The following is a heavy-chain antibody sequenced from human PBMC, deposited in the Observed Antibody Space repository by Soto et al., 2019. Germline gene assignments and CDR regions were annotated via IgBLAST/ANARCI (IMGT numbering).Heavy chain of an antibody. V-gene: IGHV3-23*01. D-gene: IGHD4-4*01. CDR1: GFRFSTYD. CDR3: VRQAKLTTVTANVGYYYGLDV. Sequence: DVQLLESGGGLVQPGGSLRLPCAASGFRFSTYDMSWVRQAPGKGLEWVSVMSGSGSGTYYADSVKGRFTISRDNSKNTLYLQMNSLRAEDTAVYYCVRQAKLTTVTANVGYYYGLDVWGQGTTVTVSS. CDR2: MSGSGSGT. J-gene: IGHJ6*02.